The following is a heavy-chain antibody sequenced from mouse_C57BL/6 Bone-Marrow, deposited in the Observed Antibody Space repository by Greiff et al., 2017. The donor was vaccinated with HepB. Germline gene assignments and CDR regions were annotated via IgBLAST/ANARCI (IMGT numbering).Heavy chain of an antibody. Sequence: VKLVESGPGLVQPSQSLSITCTVSGFSLTSYGVHWVRQSPGKGLEWLGVIWSGGSTDYNAAFISRLSISKDNSKSQVFFKLNSLQADDTAIYYCAIYYSNYVRAMDYWGQGTSVTVSS. J-gene: IGHJ4*01. CDR1: GFSLTSYG. V-gene: IGHV2-2*01. CDR3: AIYYSNYVRAMDY. D-gene: IGHD2-5*01. CDR2: IWSGGST.